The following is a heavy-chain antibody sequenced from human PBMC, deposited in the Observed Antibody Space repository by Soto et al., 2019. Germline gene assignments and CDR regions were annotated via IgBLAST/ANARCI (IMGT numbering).Heavy chain of an antibody. CDR1: GGSFSGYY. CDR2: INHSGST. V-gene: IGHV4-34*01. Sequence: SETLSLTCAVYGGSFSGYYWSWIRQPPGKGLEWIGEINHSGSTNYNPSLKSRVTISVDTSKNQFSLKLSSVTAADTAVYYCARGGVLWFGESHWGQGTLVTVSS. D-gene: IGHD3-10*01. CDR3: ARGGVLWFGESH. J-gene: IGHJ4*02.